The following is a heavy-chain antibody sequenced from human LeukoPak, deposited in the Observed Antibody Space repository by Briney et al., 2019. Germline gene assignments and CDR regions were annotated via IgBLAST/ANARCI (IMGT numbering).Heavy chain of an antibody. D-gene: IGHD6-19*01. Sequence: GGSLRLSCASSGFIFNNYAMHWVRQPPGKGLEWVSGISWNSGSIDYADSVKGRFTISRDNAKNSLYLQMNSLRVEDTAFYYCAKDNRRHYTSGPNPDSLHWGQGALVTVSS. CDR2: ISWNSGSI. CDR1: GFIFNNYA. CDR3: AKDNRRHYTSGPNPDSLH. V-gene: IGHV3-9*01. J-gene: IGHJ4*02.